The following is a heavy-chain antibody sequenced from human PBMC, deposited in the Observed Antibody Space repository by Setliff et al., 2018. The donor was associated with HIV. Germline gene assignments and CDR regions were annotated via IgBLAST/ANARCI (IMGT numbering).Heavy chain of an antibody. CDR1: GGSMDNYY. J-gene: IGHJ1*01. V-gene: IGHV4-59*01. CDR3: ARDRGSGWYGYFQQ. CDR2: MCHNENGVTT. Sequence: SETLSLTCIVSGGSMDNYYWNWVRQPPGKGPEWIGNMCHNENGVTTNQNPSLKSRVVMYLDRTKNEFSLSLFSATTADTAVYYCARDRGSGWYGYFQQWGQGSQVIVSS. D-gene: IGHD6-19*01.